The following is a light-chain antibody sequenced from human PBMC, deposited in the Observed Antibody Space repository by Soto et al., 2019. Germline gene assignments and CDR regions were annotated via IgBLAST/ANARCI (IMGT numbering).Light chain of an antibody. J-gene: IGKJ1*01. V-gene: IGKV1-5*03. CDR2: KAS. CDR1: QSISSW. CDR3: QQYYTYPWT. Sequence: DIQMTQSPSTLSASVGDRVTITCRASQSISSWLAWYQQRPGKAPKLLIYKASNLESGVPSRFSGSGSGTELTPTISSLHPDDFATYYCQQYYTYPWTFGPGTTVEIK.